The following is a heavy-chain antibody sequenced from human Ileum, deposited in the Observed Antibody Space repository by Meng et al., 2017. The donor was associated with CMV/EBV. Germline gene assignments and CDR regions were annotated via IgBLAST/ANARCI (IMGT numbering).Heavy chain of an antibody. CDR3: ARAYCGGNCSPGGY. J-gene: IGHJ4*02. CDR1: GSPFAGYS. Sequence: SGSPFAGYSLHWVRQAPGQGLEWMGWINPNSGGTSFTQTFQGRVTMTRDTSINTVYMELSRLRSDDSAVYYCARAYCGGNCSPGGYWGQGTLVTVSS. CDR2: INPNSGGT. V-gene: IGHV1-2*02. D-gene: IGHD2-21*01.